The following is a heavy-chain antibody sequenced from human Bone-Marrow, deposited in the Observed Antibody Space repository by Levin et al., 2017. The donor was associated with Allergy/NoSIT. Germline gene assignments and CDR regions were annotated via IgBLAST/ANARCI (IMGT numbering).Heavy chain of an antibody. V-gene: IGHV3-30-3*01. D-gene: IGHD3-10*01. CDR3: ARGQSITMVQGVTYYFDY. CDR1: GFTFSSYA. Sequence: GGSLRLSCAASGFTFSSYAMHWVRQAPGKGLEWVAVISYDGSNKYYADSVKGRFTISRDNSKNTLYLQMNSLRAEDTAVYYCARGQSITMVQGVTYYFDYWGQGTLVTVSS. CDR2: ISYDGSNK. J-gene: IGHJ4*02.